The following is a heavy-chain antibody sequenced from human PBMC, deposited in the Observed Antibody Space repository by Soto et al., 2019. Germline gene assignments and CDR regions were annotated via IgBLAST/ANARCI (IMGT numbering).Heavy chain of an antibody. CDR1: GDSISSGAYS. Sequence: HLQLQESGSGLVRPSQTLSLTCAVSGDSISSGAYSWSWIRQPPGKGLEWIGYIYARGSTSYNPSLKSRVTMSVDRSKNQFSLNLSSVTAADTAVYFCARTLDYGGSAGSNWFDPWGQGTLVTVSS. V-gene: IGHV4-30-2*01. CDR3: ARTLDYGGSAGSNWFDP. J-gene: IGHJ5*02. D-gene: IGHD4-17*01. CDR2: IYARGST.